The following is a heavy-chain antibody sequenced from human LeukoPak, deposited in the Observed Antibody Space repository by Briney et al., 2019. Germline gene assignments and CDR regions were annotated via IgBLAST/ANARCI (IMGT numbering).Heavy chain of an antibody. Sequence: SVKVSCKASGGTFSSYAISWVRQAPGQGLEWMGRIIPILGTANYAQKFQGRVTITADKSTSTAYMELSSLRSEDTAVYYCARDDSPHDYGGNSLYFDYWGQGTLVTVSS. D-gene: IGHD4-23*01. CDR1: GGTFSSYA. CDR2: IIPILGTA. V-gene: IGHV1-69*04. CDR3: ARDDSPHDYGGNSLYFDY. J-gene: IGHJ4*02.